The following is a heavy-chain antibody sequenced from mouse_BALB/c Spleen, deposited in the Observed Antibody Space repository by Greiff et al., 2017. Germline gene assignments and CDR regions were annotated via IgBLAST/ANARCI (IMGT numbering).Heavy chain of an antibody. CDR3: ASGPHYYGYEGY. V-gene: IGHV1-4*02. J-gene: IGHJ2*01. CDR1: GYTFTSYT. Sequence: QVQLKDSAAELARPGASVKMSCKASGYTFTSYTMHWVKQRPGQGLEWIGYINPSSGYTEYNQKFKDKTTLTADKSSSTAYMQLSSLTSEDSAVYYCASGPHYYGYEGYWGQGTTLTVSS. D-gene: IGHD1-2*01. CDR2: INPSSGYT.